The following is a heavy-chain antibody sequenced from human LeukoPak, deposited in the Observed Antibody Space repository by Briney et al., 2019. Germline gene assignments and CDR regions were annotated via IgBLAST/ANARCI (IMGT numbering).Heavy chain of an antibody. V-gene: IGHV3-30*02. Sequence: GGSLRLSCAASGFTFSSYGMHWVRQAPGKGLEWVAFIRYDGSNKYYADSVKGRFTISRDNAKNSLYLQMDSLRVEDTAVYYCARVYEGTDYWGQGTLVTVSS. CDR3: ARVYEGTDY. CDR2: IRYDGSNK. D-gene: IGHD2/OR15-2a*01. J-gene: IGHJ4*02. CDR1: GFTFSSYG.